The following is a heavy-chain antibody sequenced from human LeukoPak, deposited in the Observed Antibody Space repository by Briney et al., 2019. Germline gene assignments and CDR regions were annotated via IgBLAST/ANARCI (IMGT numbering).Heavy chain of an antibody. Sequence: SQTLSLTCTVSDGSISSGDYYWSWIRQPPGKGLEWIGYIYYSGSTYYNPSLKSRVTISVDTSKNQFSLKLSSVTAADTAVYYCARDGLSPVVPNCSSTSCYDYYYGMDVWGQGTTVTVSS. V-gene: IGHV4-30-4*01. CDR2: IYYSGST. D-gene: IGHD2-2*01. CDR3: ARDGLSPVVPNCSSTSCYDYYYGMDV. J-gene: IGHJ6*02. CDR1: DGSISSGDYY.